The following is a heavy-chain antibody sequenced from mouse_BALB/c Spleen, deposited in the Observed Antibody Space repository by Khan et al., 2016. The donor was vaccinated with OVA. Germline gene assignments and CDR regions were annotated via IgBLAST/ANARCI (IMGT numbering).Heavy chain of an antibody. J-gene: IGHJ3*01. CDR2: ITSKSNNSAT. D-gene: IGHD2-13*01. V-gene: IGHV10-1*02. Sequence: EVKLVESGGGLVQPKGSLKLSCAASGFTFNTYAMNWVRQAPGKGLEWVARITSKSNNSATYYADSVKDRFAISRDDYQTMLYLQMNNLKTEDTAMYYCVRQEGLYGGYDFAYWGQGTLVTVSA. CDR3: VRQEGLYGGYDFAY. CDR1: GFTFNTYA.